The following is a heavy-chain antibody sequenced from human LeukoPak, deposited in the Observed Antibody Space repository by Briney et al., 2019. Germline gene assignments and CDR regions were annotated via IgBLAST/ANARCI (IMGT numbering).Heavy chain of an antibody. CDR1: GFSLSGYW. CDR2: LHADGVEQ. CDR3: ARGGYSFDY. J-gene: IGHJ4*02. V-gene: IGHV3-7*01. D-gene: IGHD5-18*01. Sequence: HPGGSLRLSCAASGFSLSGYWMTWVRQAPGKGLEWVARLHADGVEQNYVDSVTGRFTMSRDNAKNSLDLQMNSLRVEDTAVYYCARGGYSFDYLGQGTLVAVFS.